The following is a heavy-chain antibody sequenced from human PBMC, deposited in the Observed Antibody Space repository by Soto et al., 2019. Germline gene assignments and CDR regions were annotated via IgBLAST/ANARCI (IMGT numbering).Heavy chain of an antibody. J-gene: IGHJ3*01. V-gene: IGHV4-39*01. D-gene: IGHD3-22*01. Sequence: QLQLQESGPGLVKPSETLSLTCTVSGGSISSSSYYWGWIRQPPGKGLEWIGSIYYSGSTYYNPSLKRRVAISVDTSKIQFSLKLSYVTAADTAVYYCARPTETASSGPLENDAFDLWGQGTMVTVSS. CDR3: ARPTETASSGPLENDAFDL. CDR2: IYYSGST. CDR1: GGSISSSSYY.